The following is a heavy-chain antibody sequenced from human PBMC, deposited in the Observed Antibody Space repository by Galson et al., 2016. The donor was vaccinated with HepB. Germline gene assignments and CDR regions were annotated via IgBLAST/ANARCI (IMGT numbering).Heavy chain of an antibody. CDR1: GFTFSSYA. D-gene: IGHD2-2*01. CDR2: LSYNGNSK. J-gene: IGHJ4*02. Sequence: SLRLSCAASGFTFSSYAMHWARQAPGRGLEWVALLSYNGNSKYYADSVRGRFTISRDISKNTLYLEMNSLRAEDTAVYFCARHEASNVAMRVDYWGQGTLVTVSS. CDR3: ARHEASNVAMRVDY. V-gene: IGHV3-30*04.